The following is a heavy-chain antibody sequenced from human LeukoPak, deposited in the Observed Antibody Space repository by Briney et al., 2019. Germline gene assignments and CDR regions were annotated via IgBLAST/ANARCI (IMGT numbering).Heavy chain of an antibody. V-gene: IGHV3-23*01. CDR3: AKDSGSTLDY. CDR2: ISGSGGST. CDR1: GFTFSSYA. D-gene: IGHD3-10*01. J-gene: IGHJ4*02. Sequence: GGSLRLSCAVSGFTFSSYAMSWVRQAPGKGLEWVSAISGSGGSTYYADSVKGRFTISRDNSKNTLYPQMNSLRAEDTAVYHCAKDSGSTLDYWGQGTLVTVSS.